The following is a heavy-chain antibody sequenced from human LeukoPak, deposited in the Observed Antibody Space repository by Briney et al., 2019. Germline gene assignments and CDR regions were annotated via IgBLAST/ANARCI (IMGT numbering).Heavy chain of an antibody. D-gene: IGHD2-2*03. V-gene: IGHV4-39*01. J-gene: IGHJ3*02. Sequence: SETLSLTCTVSGDSISSSSYYWGWIRQLPGKGLEWIGSIDHSGSTYYNPSLKSRVTISVDTSKNQFSLKLSSVTAADTAVYYCARLLDIVVVPTAWENAFDIWGQGTMVTVSS. CDR3: ARLLDIVVVPTAWENAFDI. CDR1: GDSISSSSYY. CDR2: IDHSGST.